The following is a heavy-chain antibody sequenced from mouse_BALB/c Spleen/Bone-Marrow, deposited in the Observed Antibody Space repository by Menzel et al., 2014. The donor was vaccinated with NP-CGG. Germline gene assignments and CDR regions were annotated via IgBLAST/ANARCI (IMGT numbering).Heavy chain of an antibody. V-gene: IGHV3-8*02. J-gene: IGHJ2*01. CDR3: ARGNGYHFDY. CDR2: ISYSGNA. D-gene: IGHD1-2*01. CDR1: GDSITSSY. Sequence: VQLKESRPSLVKPSQTLSLTCSVTGDSITSSYWNWIRKFPGNKLEYMGYISYSGNAYYNPSLKSRISLTRDTSKNQYYLQLNSVTTEDTATYFCARGNGYHFDYWGQGTTLTVSS.